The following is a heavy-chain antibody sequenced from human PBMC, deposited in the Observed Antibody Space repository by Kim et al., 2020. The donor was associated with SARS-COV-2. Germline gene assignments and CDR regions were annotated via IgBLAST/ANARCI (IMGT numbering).Heavy chain of an antibody. CDR3: AKDFSYGSGSRKGVEN. D-gene: IGHD3-10*01. Sequence: DSVKGRFTTSRDKSKNTLSLQMNSLRDEETAVYYCAKDFSYGSGSRKGVENWGQGTLVTVSS. V-gene: IGHV3-30*02. J-gene: IGHJ4*02.